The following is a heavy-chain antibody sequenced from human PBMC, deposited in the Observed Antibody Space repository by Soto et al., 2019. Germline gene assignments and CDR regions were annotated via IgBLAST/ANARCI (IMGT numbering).Heavy chain of an antibody. CDR1: GFTFSSYG. Sequence: VQLVESGGGVVQPGRSLRLSCAASGFTFSSYGMHWVRQAPGKGLEWVAVISYDGSNKYYADSVKGRFTISRDNSKKALYLQMNSLRAEDTAVYYCAKDQDDFWSGYYLGSPDYWGQGTLVTVSS. V-gene: IGHV3-30*18. CDR3: AKDQDDFWSGYYLGSPDY. D-gene: IGHD3-3*01. CDR2: ISYDGSNK. J-gene: IGHJ4*02.